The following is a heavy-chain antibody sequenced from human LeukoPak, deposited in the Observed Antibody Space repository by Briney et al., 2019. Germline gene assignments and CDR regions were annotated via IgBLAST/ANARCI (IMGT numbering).Heavy chain of an antibody. D-gene: IGHD3-22*01. CDR3: ARDRVIVGPSDGFDI. Sequence: GASVKVSCKASGYTFTGYYISWVRQAPGQGLEWMGWISPNSGGTNYAQKFQGRVTMSRDTSISTAYMELSRLRSDDTAVYYCARDRVIVGPSDGFDIWGQGTMVTVSS. J-gene: IGHJ3*02. CDR2: ISPNSGGT. CDR1: GYTFTGYY. V-gene: IGHV1-2*02.